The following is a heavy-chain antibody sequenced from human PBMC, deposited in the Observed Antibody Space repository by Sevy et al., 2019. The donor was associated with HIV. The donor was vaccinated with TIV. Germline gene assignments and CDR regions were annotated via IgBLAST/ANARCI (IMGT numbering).Heavy chain of an antibody. CDR3: AREGQLWFVYYFDY. CDR2: ISYDGKNE. V-gene: IGHV3-30*04. Sequence: GGSLRLSCAASGFTFRNYAMNWVRQAPGKGLERVALISYDGKNEYYSESVKDRFTISRDNSQNTLYLQMTSLRPEDSAVYYCAREGQLWFVYYFDYWGQGALVTVSS. CDR1: GFTFRNYA. J-gene: IGHJ4*02. D-gene: IGHD3-10*01.